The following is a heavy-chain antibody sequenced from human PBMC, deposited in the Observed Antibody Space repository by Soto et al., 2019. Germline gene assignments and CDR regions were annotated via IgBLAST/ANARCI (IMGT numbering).Heavy chain of an antibody. Sequence: QVQLQESGPGLVKPSETLSLTCTVSGGSISSYYWSWIRQPPGKGLEWIGYIYYSGSTNYNPSLKSRVTISVDTSKNQFSLKLSSVTAADTAVYYCARAHSGYDFDYWGQGTLVTVSS. J-gene: IGHJ4*02. D-gene: IGHD5-12*01. CDR3: ARAHSGYDFDY. V-gene: IGHV4-59*01. CDR1: GGSISSYY. CDR2: IYYSGST.